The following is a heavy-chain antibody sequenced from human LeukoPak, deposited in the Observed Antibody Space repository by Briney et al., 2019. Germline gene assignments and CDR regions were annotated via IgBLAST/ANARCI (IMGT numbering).Heavy chain of an antibody. D-gene: IGHD3-10*01. J-gene: IGHJ6*03. V-gene: IGHV1-2*02. CDR2: INPNSGGT. CDR3: ARGRRVGVRGVIDYYYYYMDV. CDR1: GYTFTGYY. Sequence: ASVKVSCKASGYTFTGYYMHWVRQAPGQGLEWMGWINPNSGGTNYAQKFQDRVTMTRDTSISTAYMELSRLRSDDTAVYYCARGRRVGVRGVIDYYYYYMDVWGKGTTVTVSS.